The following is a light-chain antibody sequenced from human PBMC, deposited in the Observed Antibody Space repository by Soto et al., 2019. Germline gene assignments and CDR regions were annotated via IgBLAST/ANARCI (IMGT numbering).Light chain of an antibody. CDR1: HSDVGSYNL. Sequence: QSVLTQPASVSGSPGQSITISCTGTHSDVGSYNLVSWYQQHPGKAPKVIIYEVSERPSGVSDRFSGSKSGNTASLMISGLQAEDEADYYCCSYAGSITQTYVFGSGTKVTVL. J-gene: IGLJ1*01. CDR3: CSYAGSITQTYV. V-gene: IGLV2-23*02. CDR2: EVS.